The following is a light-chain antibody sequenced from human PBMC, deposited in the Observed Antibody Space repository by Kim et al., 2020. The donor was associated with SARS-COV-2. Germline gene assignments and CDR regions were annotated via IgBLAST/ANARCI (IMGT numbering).Light chain of an antibody. CDR3: QAWERSTAI. Sequence: VSQGQTASISCSGDKLGNKYAYWYQPKPGQSPILVIYQDAKRPSGIPERFSGSNSGNTATLTISGTQAMDEADYYCQAWERSTAIFGGGTQLTVL. V-gene: IGLV3-1*01. CDR2: QDA. J-gene: IGLJ2*01. CDR1: KLGNKY.